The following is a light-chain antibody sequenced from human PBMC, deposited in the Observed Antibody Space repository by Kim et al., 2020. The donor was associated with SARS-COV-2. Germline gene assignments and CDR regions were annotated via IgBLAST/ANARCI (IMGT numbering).Light chain of an antibody. CDR1: QDISNH. J-gene: IGKJ4*01. CDR2: AAS. CDR3: QQFRFYPPT. Sequence: DIQMTQSPSSLSASVGDRVTITCRASQDISNHLAWFQQIPGKAPKPLIYAASNWQGGVPARFGGSGSGTQFTLTIGSLQPEDVATYCCQQFRFYPPTFGRGTKVDIK. V-gene: IGKV1-16*01.